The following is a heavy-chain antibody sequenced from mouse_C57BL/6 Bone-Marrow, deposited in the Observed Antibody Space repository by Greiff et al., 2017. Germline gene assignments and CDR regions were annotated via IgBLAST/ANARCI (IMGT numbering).Heavy chain of an antibody. CDR1: GYTFTSYW. J-gene: IGHJ2*01. CDR2: INPSSGYT. Sequence: QVQLQQSWAELAKPGASVKLSCKASGYTFTSYWMHWVKQRPGQGLEWIGYINPSSGYTKYNQKFKDKATLTADKSSSTAYMQLSSLTYEDSAVYYCAKITTVPRYYFDYWGQGTTLTVSS. D-gene: IGHD1-1*01. CDR3: AKITTVPRYYFDY. V-gene: IGHV1-7*01.